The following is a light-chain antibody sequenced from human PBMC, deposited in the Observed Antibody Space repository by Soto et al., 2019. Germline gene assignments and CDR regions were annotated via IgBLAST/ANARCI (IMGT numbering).Light chain of an antibody. CDR1: RSVGNN. CDR3: QQHADWPLT. CDR2: AAS. V-gene: IGKV3-11*01. J-gene: IGKJ4*01. Sequence: EIVLTQSPATLSLSPGERATLSCRASRSVGNNLAWYQKKPGQAPGLLIYAASTRATGIPARFSGSGSGTDFTLTISSLEPEDCAVYDCQQHADWPLTFGGGTRWIS.